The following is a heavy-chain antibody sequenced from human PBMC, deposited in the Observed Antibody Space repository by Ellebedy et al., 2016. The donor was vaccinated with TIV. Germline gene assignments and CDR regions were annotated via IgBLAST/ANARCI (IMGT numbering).Heavy chain of an antibody. J-gene: IGHJ4*02. CDR2: IYYSGST. Sequence: SETLSLTCTVSGGSISSYYWSWIRQPPGKGLEWIGYIYYSGSTNYNPSLKSRVTISVDTSKNQFSLRLSSVTAADTAVYFCARGDYGDYATTKNYFDPWGQGTLVTVSS. CDR1: GGSISSYY. D-gene: IGHD4-17*01. CDR3: ARGDYGDYATTKNYFDP. V-gene: IGHV4-59*08.